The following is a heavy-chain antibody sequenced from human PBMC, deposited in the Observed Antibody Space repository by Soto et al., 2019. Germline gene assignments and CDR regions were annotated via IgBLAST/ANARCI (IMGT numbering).Heavy chain of an antibody. CDR2: ISGSGGST. D-gene: IGHD2-15*01. J-gene: IGHJ5*02. CDR3: AKVEVVRVTYNWCDP. CDR1: GFTFSSYA. Sequence: LRLSCAASGFTFSSYAMCWVRQAPGKGLEWVSAISGSGGSTYYADSVKGRFTISRDNTKNTLYLQMNSLRAEDTAVYYCAKVEVVRVTYNWCDPWGQGTLVTASS. V-gene: IGHV3-23*01.